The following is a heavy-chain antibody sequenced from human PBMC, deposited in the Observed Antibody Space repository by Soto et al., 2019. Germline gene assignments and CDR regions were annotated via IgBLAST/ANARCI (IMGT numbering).Heavy chain of an antibody. CDR1: GFTVSSNY. CDR3: ARDGGKPDYYYYYYGMDV. Sequence: GGSLRLSCAASGFTVSSNYMSWVRQAPGKGLEWVSVIYSGGSTYYADSVKGRFTISRDNSKNTLYLQMNSLRAEDTAVYYCARDGGKPDYYYYYYGMDVWGQGTTVTVSS. J-gene: IGHJ6*02. D-gene: IGHD3-10*01. V-gene: IGHV3-53*01. CDR2: IYSGGST.